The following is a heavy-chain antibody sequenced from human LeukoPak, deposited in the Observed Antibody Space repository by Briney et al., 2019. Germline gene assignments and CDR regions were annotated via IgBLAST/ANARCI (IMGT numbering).Heavy chain of an antibody. V-gene: IGHV1-8*01. D-gene: IGHD3-22*01. CDR3: ARGRFDYDSSGYYYGDAFDI. J-gene: IGHJ3*02. CDR2: MNPNCGNA. CDR1: GYTFTSYD. Sequence: GATVKVSCKASGYTFTSYDINWVRQATGQGLEWMGWMNPNCGNAGYAQKFQGRVTMTRNTSISTAYMELSSLRSEDTAVYYCARGRFDYDSSGYYYGDAFDIWGQGTMVTVSS.